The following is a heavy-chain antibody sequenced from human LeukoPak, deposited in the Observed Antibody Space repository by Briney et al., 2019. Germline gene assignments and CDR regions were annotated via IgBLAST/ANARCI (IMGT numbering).Heavy chain of an antibody. Sequence: GGSLRLSCAASGFTFSSYWMSWVRQAPGKGLEWVTFIRSRAYGATSEYAASVKGRFTISRDDSKSIAYLQMNSLETEDTAVYYCTRVNGYNNYDYWGQGTLVTVSS. V-gene: IGHV3-49*04. D-gene: IGHD5-24*01. CDR3: TRVNGYNNYDY. CDR2: IRSRAYGATS. J-gene: IGHJ4*02. CDR1: GFTFSSYW.